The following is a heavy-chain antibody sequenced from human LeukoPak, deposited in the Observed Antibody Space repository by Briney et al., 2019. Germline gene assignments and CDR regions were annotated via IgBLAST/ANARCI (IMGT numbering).Heavy chain of an antibody. V-gene: IGHV3-53*01. J-gene: IGHJ4*02. D-gene: IGHD4-23*01. CDR2: IYSGGST. Sequence: PGGSLRLSCAASGFTVSSNYMSWVRQAPGKGLEWVSVIYSGGSTYYADSVKGRFTISRDNSKNTLYLQMNSLRAEDTAVYYCARDTRQGGNRLFDYWSQGTLVTVSS. CDR1: GFTVSSNY. CDR3: ARDTRQGGNRLFDY.